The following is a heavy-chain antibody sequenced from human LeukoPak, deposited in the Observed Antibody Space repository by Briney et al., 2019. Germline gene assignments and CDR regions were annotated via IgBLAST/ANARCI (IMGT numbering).Heavy chain of an antibody. D-gene: IGHD6-13*01. Sequence: GGSLRLSCAASGFTFSSYSMNWVRQAPGKGLEWVSFISSSSTYIYYADSLKGRFTISRDNAKNSLYLQMNSLRAEDTAVYYCARIAAAGTDYWGQGTLVTVSS. CDR3: ARIAAAGTDY. J-gene: IGHJ4*02. CDR1: GFTFSSYS. V-gene: IGHV3-21*01. CDR2: ISSSSTYI.